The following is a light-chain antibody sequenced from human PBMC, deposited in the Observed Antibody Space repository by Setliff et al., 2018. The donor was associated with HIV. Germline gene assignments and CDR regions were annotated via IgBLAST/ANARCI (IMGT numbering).Light chain of an antibody. J-gene: IGLJ1*01. CDR2: DVS. V-gene: IGLV2-11*01. Sequence: QSALAQPRSMSGSPGQSVTISCTGTSSDVDAYDYVSWYQHHPGKAPKLLIYDVSERPSGVPDRFSGSKSGNTASLTTSGLQAEDEADYYCCSYAGSYTDVFGTGTKVTVL. CDR1: SSDVDAYDY. CDR3: CSYAGSYTDV.